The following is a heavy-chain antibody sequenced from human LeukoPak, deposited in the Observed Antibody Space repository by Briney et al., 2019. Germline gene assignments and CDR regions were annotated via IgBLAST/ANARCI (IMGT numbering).Heavy chain of an antibody. V-gene: IGHV3-53*01. CDR2: IYSGGST. Sequence: GGSLRLSCAASGFTVSSNYMSWVRQAPGKGLEWVSVIYSGGSTYYADSVKGRFTISRDNSKNTLYLQMNSLRAEDTAVYYCARDSRYSSNWYHLGYYYYMDVWGKGTTVTVSS. CDR1: GFTVSSNY. J-gene: IGHJ6*03. CDR3: ARDSRYSSNWYHLGYYYYMDV. D-gene: IGHD6-13*01.